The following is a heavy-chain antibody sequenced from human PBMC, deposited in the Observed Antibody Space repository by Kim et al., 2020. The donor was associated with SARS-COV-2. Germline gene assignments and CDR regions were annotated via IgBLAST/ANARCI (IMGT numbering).Heavy chain of an antibody. Sequence: SVKVSCKASGGTFSSYAISWVRQAPGQGLEWMGGIIPIFGTANYAQKFQGRVTITADESTSTAYMELSSLRSEDTAVYYCARDREAYYYDSSGYYYHDHRPAFDYWGQGTLVTVSS. J-gene: IGHJ4*02. V-gene: IGHV1-69*13. CDR1: GGTFSSYA. CDR2: IIPIFGTA. D-gene: IGHD3-22*01. CDR3: ARDREAYYYDSSGYYYHDHRPAFDY.